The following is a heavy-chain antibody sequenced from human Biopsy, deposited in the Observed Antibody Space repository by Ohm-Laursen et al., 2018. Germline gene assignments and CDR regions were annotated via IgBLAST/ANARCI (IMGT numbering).Heavy chain of an antibody. CDR3: ARSLSGDYVYDAFDI. J-gene: IGHJ3*02. CDR1: GFTFSSYW. CDR2: INKDGSTL. V-gene: IGHV3-74*03. Sequence: SLRLSCAASGFTFSSYWMNWVRQVPGKGLVWVATINKDGSTLQYVDPVKDRFTISRDNSKSTLYLQMNSLRADDTAVYYCARSLSGDYVYDAFDIWGQGTMVTVSS. D-gene: IGHD3-16*01.